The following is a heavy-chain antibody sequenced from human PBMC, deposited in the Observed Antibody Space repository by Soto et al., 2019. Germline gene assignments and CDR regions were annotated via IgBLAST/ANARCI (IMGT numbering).Heavy chain of an antibody. Sequence: QVQLQASGPGLVKPSETLSLTCTVSGGSLSTYSWSWLRQSPGKGLEWIGNIDYSGTSNHNPSLKSRVTMSARTSRNQFSLRLTSVTAADTAVYFCARDRAGMGWAFDLWGRGTLITVSS. CDR3: ARDRAGMGWAFDL. J-gene: IGHJ2*01. V-gene: IGHV4-59*01. D-gene: IGHD1-26*01. CDR2: IDYSGTS. CDR1: GGSLSTYS.